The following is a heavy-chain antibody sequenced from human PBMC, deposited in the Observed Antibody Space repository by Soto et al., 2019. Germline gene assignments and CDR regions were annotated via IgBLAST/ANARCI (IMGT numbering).Heavy chain of an antibody. D-gene: IGHD6-6*01. V-gene: IGHV1-69*13. Sequence: GASVKVSCKASGGTFSSYAISWVRQAPGQGLEWMGGIIPIFGTANYAQKFQGRVTITADESTSTAYMELSSLRSEDTAVYYCARCRAIAARLAYNWFDPWGQGTLVTVSS. CDR1: GGTFSSYA. CDR2: IIPIFGTA. CDR3: ARCRAIAARLAYNWFDP. J-gene: IGHJ5*02.